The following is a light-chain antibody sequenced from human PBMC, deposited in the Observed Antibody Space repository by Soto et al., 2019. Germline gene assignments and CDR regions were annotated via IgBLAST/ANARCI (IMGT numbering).Light chain of an antibody. V-gene: IGKV1-12*02. CDR3: QQGNRFPWT. J-gene: IGKJ1*01. CDR1: QGVSSW. Sequence: DIQMTQSPSSVSASEGDRVTITCWASQGVSSWLAWYQQKPGRAPKLLIYAASTLHTGVPSRFSGSGSETDFTLTINNLQPEDFATYYCQQGNRFPWTFGQGTKVEIK. CDR2: AAS.